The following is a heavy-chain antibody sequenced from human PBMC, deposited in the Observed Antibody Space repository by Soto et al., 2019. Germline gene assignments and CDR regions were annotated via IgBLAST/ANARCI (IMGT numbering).Heavy chain of an antibody. Sequence: SETLSLTCTVSGGSISSYYWSWIRQPPGKGLEWIGYIYYSGSTNYNPSLKSRVTISVDTSKNQFSLKLSSVTASDTAVYFFSRGSGSYYTQILYYYYGMDVWGQGTTVTVSS. CDR1: GGSISSYY. CDR2: IYYSGST. J-gene: IGHJ6*02. V-gene: IGHV4-59*01. CDR3: SRGSGSYYTQILYYYYGMDV. D-gene: IGHD3-10*01.